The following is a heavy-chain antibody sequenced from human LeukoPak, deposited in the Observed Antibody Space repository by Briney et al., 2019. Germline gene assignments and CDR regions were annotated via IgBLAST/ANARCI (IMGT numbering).Heavy chain of an antibody. J-gene: IGHJ4*02. CDR3: ARDGQSSTSFFDY. V-gene: IGHV4-59*01. Sequence: PSETLSLTCTVSGGSISSYYWSWLRQPPGKGLEWIGYIYYSGSTNYNPSLKSRVTISVDTSKNQFSLKLSSVTAADTAVYYCARDGQSSTSFFDYWGQGTLVTVSS. D-gene: IGHD2-2*01. CDR1: GGSISSYY. CDR2: IYYSGST.